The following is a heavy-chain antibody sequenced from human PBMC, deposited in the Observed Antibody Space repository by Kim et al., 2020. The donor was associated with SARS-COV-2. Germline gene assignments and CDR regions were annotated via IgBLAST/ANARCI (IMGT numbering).Heavy chain of an antibody. J-gene: IGHJ5*02. Sequence: ASVKVSCKASGYTFTSYGISWVRQAPGQGLEWMGWISAYNGNTNYAQKLQGRVTMTTDTSTSTAYMELRSLRSDDTAVYYCARVLSSDYGDYWFDPWGQGTLVTVSS. CDR2: ISAYNGNT. V-gene: IGHV1-18*04. D-gene: IGHD4-17*01. CDR1: GYTFTSYG. CDR3: ARVLSSDYGDYWFDP.